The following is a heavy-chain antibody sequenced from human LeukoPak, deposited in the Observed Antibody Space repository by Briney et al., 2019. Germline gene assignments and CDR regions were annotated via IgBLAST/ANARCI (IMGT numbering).Heavy chain of an antibody. CDR3: ARGYCSGGTCYLVENWLDP. Sequence: EASVKVSCKASGYTLTAYYIYWVRQAPGQGLEWMGRINPNSGGTDYAQNCQGRVTMTRHTSISTANMELSRLRSDDTAVYYCARGYCSGGTCYLVENWLDPWGQGTLVTVSS. D-gene: IGHD2-15*01. CDR2: INPNSGGT. CDR1: GYTLTAYY. J-gene: IGHJ5*02. V-gene: IGHV1-2*06.